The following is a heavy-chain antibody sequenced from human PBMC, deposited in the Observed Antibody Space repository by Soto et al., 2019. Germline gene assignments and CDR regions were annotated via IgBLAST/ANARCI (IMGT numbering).Heavy chain of an antibody. CDR3: ARDTGRYFDH. Sequence: QVQLVESGGGVVQPRRSLRFSCAASGFTFNTYAMHWVHQAPGKGLEWVAIIWYDGGNEYYADSVKGRFTISRDNSKNTLYLQMNSLRADDTAVYYCARDTGRYFDHWGQGTLVTVSS. CDR1: GFTFNTYA. CDR2: IWYDGGNE. D-gene: IGHD1-1*01. V-gene: IGHV3-33*01. J-gene: IGHJ4*02.